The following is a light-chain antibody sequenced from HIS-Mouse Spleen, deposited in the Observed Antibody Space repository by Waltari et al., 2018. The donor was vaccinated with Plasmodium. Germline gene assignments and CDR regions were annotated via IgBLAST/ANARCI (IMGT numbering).Light chain of an antibody. CDR1: ALPKNY. V-gene: IGLV3-10*01. Sequence: SYELTQPPSVSVSPGQTARITCSGDALPKNYAYWYQPTSGQAPVLVIYEDSKRPSGIPERFSGSSSGTMATLTISGAQVEDEADYYCYSTDSSGNHRVFGGGTKLTVL. CDR2: EDS. CDR3: YSTDSSGNHRV. J-gene: IGLJ3*02.